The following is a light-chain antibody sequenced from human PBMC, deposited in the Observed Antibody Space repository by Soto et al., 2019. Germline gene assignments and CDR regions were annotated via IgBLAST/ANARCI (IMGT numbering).Light chain of an antibody. CDR2: EDN. Sequence: NFMLTQPHSVSESPGKTVTISCTRSSGSIASNYVQWYQQRPGSAPTTVIYEDNQRPSGVPDRFSGSIDSSSNSASLTISALKTEDEADYYCQSYDSTHVVLGGGTKLTVL. CDR3: QSYDSTHVV. CDR1: SGSIASNY. V-gene: IGLV6-57*03. J-gene: IGLJ2*01.